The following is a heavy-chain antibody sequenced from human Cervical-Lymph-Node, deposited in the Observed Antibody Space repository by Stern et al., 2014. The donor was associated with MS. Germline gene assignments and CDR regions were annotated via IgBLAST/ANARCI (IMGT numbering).Heavy chain of an antibody. V-gene: IGHV1-2*04. Sequence: QVQLVQSGSEVKEPGASVKVSCEASGFPLTGYYLHWLRQTSGQGFQWLGWISPKTGETYTTQDFQGWLTMTRDTSISTAYMELSRLRSEDTAIYYCARAFDADRRTLDVWGQGTTVTVSS. CDR1: GFPLTGYY. CDR3: ARAFDADRRTLDV. J-gene: IGHJ6*02. CDR2: ISPKTGET. D-gene: IGHD3/OR15-3a*01.